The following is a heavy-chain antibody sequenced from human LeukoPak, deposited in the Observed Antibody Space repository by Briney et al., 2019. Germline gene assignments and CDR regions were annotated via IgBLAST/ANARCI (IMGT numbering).Heavy chain of an antibody. CDR1: GYSFTGYY. CDR2: INPNSGGT. V-gene: IGHV1-2*02. J-gene: IGHJ4*02. CDR3: ATRGYYDSSGYFV. Sequence: SVKVSCKASGYSFTGYYMHWVRQAPGPGREWMGWINPNSGGTTYAQKFQGGVTMTRDTSISTAYMELSRLRSDDTAVYYCATRGYYDSSGYFVWGQGTLVTVSS. D-gene: IGHD3-22*01.